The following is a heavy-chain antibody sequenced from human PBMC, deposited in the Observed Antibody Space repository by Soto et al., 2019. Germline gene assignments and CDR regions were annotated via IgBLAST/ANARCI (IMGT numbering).Heavy chain of an antibody. Sequence: ASVTVSCQVSGYTLTELSMHWVRQAPGKGLEWMGGFDPEDGETNYAQKLQGRVTMTTDTSTSTAYMELRSLRSDDTAVYYCARDTYYDILTGPEGVHYYYGMDVWGQGTTVTVSS. CDR3: ARDTYYDILTGPEGVHYYYGMDV. V-gene: IGHV1-24*01. CDR2: FDPEDGET. J-gene: IGHJ6*02. CDR1: GYTLTELS. D-gene: IGHD3-9*01.